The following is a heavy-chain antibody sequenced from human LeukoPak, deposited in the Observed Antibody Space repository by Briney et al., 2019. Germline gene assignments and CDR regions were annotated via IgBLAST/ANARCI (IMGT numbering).Heavy chain of an antibody. Sequence: PGGSLRLSCAASGFTFSSYAMHWVRQAPGKGLEWVGRTRNKANSYTTEYAASVKGRFTVSRDDSKNSLYLQMNSLKTEDTAVYYCARIGDSSGWYPFDYWGQGTLVTVSS. J-gene: IGHJ4*02. D-gene: IGHD6-19*01. CDR1: GFTFSSYA. V-gene: IGHV3-72*01. CDR2: TRNKANSYTT. CDR3: ARIGDSSGWYPFDY.